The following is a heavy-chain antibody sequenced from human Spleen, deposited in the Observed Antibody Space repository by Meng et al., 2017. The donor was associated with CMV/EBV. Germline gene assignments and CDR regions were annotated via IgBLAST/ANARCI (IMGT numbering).Heavy chain of an antibody. CDR1: GGSISSYY. V-gene: IGHV3-7*01. D-gene: IGHD2/OR15-2a*01. CDR2: IKEDGSET. Sequence: GESLKISCTVSGGSISSYYWSWIRQAPGKGLEWVANIKEDGSETYYVDSVKGRFTISRDNAKKSLYLQMNSLRADDTAMYYCARLPVDSSFFMQEFYFDYWGQGTLVTVSS. CDR3: ARLPVDSSFFMQEFYFDY. J-gene: IGHJ4*02.